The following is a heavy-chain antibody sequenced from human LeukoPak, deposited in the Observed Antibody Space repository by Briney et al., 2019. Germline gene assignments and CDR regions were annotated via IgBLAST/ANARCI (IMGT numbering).Heavy chain of an antibody. D-gene: IGHD3-22*01. CDR2: IYYSGST. CDR3: AREAYYDSSGYYTS. V-gene: IGHV4-30-4*02. Sequence: SETLSLTCTVSGGSISSGDYYWSWIRQPPGKGLEWIGYIYYSGSTYYNPSLKSRVTISVDTSKNQFSLKLSSVTAADTAVYYCAREAYYDSSGYYTSWGQGTLVTVSS. J-gene: IGHJ4*02. CDR1: GGSISSGDYY.